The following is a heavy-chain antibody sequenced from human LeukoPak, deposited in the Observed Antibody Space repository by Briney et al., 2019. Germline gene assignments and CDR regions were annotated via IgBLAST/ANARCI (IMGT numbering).Heavy chain of an antibody. Sequence: PGGSLRLSCAASGXIFSTYWMSWVRQAPGKGLEWVGNIKQDGSEKYYVDSVKGRFTISRDNAKNSLYLQMSSLRAEDTAVYYCARHLASDYGDLFDYWGQGTLVTVSS. J-gene: IGHJ4*02. V-gene: IGHV3-7*02. CDR3: ARHLASDYGDLFDY. D-gene: IGHD4-17*01. CDR1: GXIFSTYW. CDR2: IKQDGSEK.